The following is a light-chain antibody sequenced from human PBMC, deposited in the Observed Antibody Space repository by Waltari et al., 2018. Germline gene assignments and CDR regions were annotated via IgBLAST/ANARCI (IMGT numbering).Light chain of an antibody. V-gene: IGLV1-44*01. CDR3: AGWDDSLEGTL. J-gene: IGLJ3*02. Sequence: QSVLTQPPSVSGTPGQRVTISCSGSSYNIGSNTVNWYQQLPGTAPKLLIYGNNQRPSGVPDRFSGSKSGTSASLAIGGLQAEDEADYYCAGWDDSLEGTLFGIGTRLSVL. CDR2: GNN. CDR1: SYNIGSNT.